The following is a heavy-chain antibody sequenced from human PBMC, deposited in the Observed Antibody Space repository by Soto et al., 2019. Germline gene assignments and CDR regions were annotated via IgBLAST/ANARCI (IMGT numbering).Heavy chain of an antibody. V-gene: IGHV3-21*01. J-gene: IGHJ4*02. CDR3: ARDRRFYPNTVVTPLDY. CDR2: ISSSSSYI. Sequence: PGGSLRLSCAASGFTFSSYSMNWVRQAPGKGLEWVSSISSSSSYIYYADSVKGRFTISRDNAKNSLYLQMNSLRAEDTAVYYCARDRRFYPNTVVTPLDYWGQGTLVTVSS. CDR1: GFTFSSYS. D-gene: IGHD2-15*01.